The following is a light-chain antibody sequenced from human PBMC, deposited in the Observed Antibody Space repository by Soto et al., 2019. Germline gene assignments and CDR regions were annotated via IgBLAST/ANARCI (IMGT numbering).Light chain of an antibody. CDR2: GSS. J-gene: IGKJ4*01. CDR3: QQYNSWPLT. CDR1: QSVRSN. V-gene: IGKV3D-15*01. Sequence: EIVMTQSPATLSVSPGDTATLSCSARQSVRSNLAWYQQKPGQAPRLLIYGSSSRTTGTPARFSGSGSGTEFTLTISSLQSEDFSVYYCQQYNSWPLTFGGGPKVEIK.